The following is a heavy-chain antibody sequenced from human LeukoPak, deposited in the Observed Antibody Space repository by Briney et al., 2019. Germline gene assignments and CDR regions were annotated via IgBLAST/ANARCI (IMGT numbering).Heavy chain of an antibody. V-gene: IGHV3-7*01. CDR1: GFPFSTYW. CDR3: ARDSRSGYYYDSSGIAPFDY. D-gene: IGHD3-22*01. J-gene: IGHJ4*02. Sequence: GGSLRLSCAASGFPFSTYWMIWVRQAPGKGLEWVANIKQDGSEIYYVDSVKGRFTISRDNAKNSLYLQMNSLRDEDTAVYYCARDSRSGYYYDSSGIAPFDYWGQGTLVTVSS. CDR2: IKQDGSEI.